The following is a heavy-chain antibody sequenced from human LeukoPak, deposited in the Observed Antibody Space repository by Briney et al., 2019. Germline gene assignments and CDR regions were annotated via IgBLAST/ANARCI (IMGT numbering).Heavy chain of an antibody. CDR3: ARGKTYYDILTGHSSYYYGMDV. V-gene: IGHV4-59*01. J-gene: IGHJ6*02. CDR2: IYYSGST. CDR1: GGSISSYY. D-gene: IGHD3-9*01. Sequence: SETLSLTCTVSGGSISSYYWSWIRQPPGKGLEWIGYIYYSGSTNYNPSLKSRVTISVDTSKNQFSLKLSSVTAADTAVYYCARGKTYYDILTGHSSYYYGMDVWGQGTTVTVSS.